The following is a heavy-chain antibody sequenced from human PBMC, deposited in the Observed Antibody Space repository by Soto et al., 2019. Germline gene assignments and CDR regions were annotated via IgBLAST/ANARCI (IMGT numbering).Heavy chain of an antibody. D-gene: IGHD2-21*01. CDR2: INPSGGST. Sequence: GASVKVSCKASGYTFTSYYMHWVRQAPGQGLEWMGIINPSGGSTSYAQKFQGRVTMTRDTSTSTVYMELSSLRSEDTAVYYCARGRGAELHELPIYYYYGMDVWGQGTTVTVSS. CDR1: GYTFTSYY. V-gene: IGHV1-46*01. CDR3: ARGRGAELHELPIYYYYGMDV. J-gene: IGHJ6*02.